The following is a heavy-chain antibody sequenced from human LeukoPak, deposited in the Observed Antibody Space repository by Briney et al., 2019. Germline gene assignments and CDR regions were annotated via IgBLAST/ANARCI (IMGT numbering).Heavy chain of an antibody. CDR1: RFTLWNDYY. Sequence: PGGSLRLSCEASRFTLWNDYYMSWIRQAPGKGLEWASYISSSGNSIHYADSVKGRFTISRDNAKNSVYLQMNSLRAEDTAVYYCARRCSSTSCLQDWGQGTLVTVSS. V-gene: IGHV3-11*04. J-gene: IGHJ1*01. CDR3: ARRCSSTSCLQD. D-gene: IGHD2-2*01. CDR2: ISSSGNSI.